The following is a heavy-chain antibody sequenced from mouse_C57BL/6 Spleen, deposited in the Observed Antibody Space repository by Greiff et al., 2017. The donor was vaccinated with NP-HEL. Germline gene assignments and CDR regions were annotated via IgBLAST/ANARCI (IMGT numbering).Heavy chain of an antibody. CDR2: IYPGDGDT. D-gene: IGHD1-1*01. V-gene: IGHV1-80*01. CDR3: ARSVYYYGPFDY. J-gene: IGHJ2*01. Sequence: QVQLQQSGAELVKPGASVKISCKASGYAFSSYWMNWVKQRPGKGLEWIGQIYPGDGDTNYNGKFKGKATLTADKSSSTAYMQLSSLTSEDSAVYFCARSVYYYGPFDYWGQGTTLTVSS. CDR1: GYAFSSYW.